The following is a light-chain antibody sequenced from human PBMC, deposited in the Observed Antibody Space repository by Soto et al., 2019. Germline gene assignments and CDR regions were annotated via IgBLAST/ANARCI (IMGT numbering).Light chain of an antibody. CDR3: QQSYTAVYT. CDR1: QSIRIY. Sequence: DIQMTQSPSSLSASVGDRVTITCRASQSIRIYLNWYQQKPGKAPNLLIYGASSLQSGVPSRFSGSGSQTDFTLTINNLQPEDFAPYSCQQSYTAVYTFGPGTKVEIK. J-gene: IGKJ3*01. CDR2: GAS. V-gene: IGKV1-39*01.